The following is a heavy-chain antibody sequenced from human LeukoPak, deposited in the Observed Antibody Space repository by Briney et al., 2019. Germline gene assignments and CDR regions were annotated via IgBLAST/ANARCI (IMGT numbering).Heavy chain of an antibody. D-gene: IGHD1-7*01. J-gene: IGHJ4*02. CDR1: GFTFSSYW. V-gene: IGHV3-74*01. Sequence: GWSLRLSCAASGFTFSSYWMHWVRQAPGKGQVWVSRINSDGSSTSYADSVKGRFTISRDNAKNTLYLQMNSLRAEDTAVYYCARATHITGTTYWGQGTLVTVSS. CDR3: ARATHITGTTY. CDR2: INSDGSST.